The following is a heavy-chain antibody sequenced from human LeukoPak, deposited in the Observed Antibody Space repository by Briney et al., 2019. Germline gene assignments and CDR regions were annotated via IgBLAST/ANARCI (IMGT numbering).Heavy chain of an antibody. CDR1: GGSISSGGYY. CDR2: IYYSGST. J-gene: IGHJ4*02. D-gene: IGHD5-24*01. CDR3: ARVIGDGYNYYFDY. Sequence: SETLSLTCTVSGGSISSGGYYWSWIRQHPGKGLEWIGYIYYSGSTYYNPSLKSRVTISVDTSKNQFSLKLSSVTAADTAVYYCARVIGDGYNYYFDYWGQGTLVTVSS. V-gene: IGHV4-31*03.